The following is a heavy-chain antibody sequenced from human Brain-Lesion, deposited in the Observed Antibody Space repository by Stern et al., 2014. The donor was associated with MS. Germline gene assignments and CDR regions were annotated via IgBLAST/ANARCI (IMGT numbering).Heavy chain of an antibody. Sequence: QVQLQESGPGLVKPSGTLSLTCAVSGGSISSSNWWSWVRQSPGKGLEWIGESDHSGSTIYNPSLKSRVTVLVDKSKNRFSLNLRSVPAADTAVYFCARFPASRPHVFDSWGQGTLVTVSS. CDR2: SDHSGST. D-gene: IGHD6-13*01. CDR1: GGSISSSNW. J-gene: IGHJ4*02. CDR3: ARFPASRPHVFDS. V-gene: IGHV4-4*02.